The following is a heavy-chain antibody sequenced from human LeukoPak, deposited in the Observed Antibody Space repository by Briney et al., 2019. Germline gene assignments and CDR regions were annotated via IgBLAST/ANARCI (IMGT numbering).Heavy chain of an antibody. J-gene: IGHJ3*02. CDR2: INWNGVT. Sequence: GGSLRLSCEASGFTFDDRGMSWVRQAPGKGLEWVSGINWNGVTAYADSVKGRFTISRDNTKKSLYLQMNSLRAEDTAFYYCAIFDGAGGKYAFDIWGQGTEVTVSS. CDR1: GFTFDDRG. CDR3: AIFDGAGGKYAFDI. V-gene: IGHV3-20*04. D-gene: IGHD3-9*01.